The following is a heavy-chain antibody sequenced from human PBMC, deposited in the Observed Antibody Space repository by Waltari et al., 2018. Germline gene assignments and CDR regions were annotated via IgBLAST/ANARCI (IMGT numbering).Heavy chain of an antibody. V-gene: IGHV3-48*04. Sequence: EVQLVESGGGLVQPGGSLRLSCEAYGFTLNKYSMIWVRQAQGKGLEWLSFIRHDSSDIYYADSVEGRFSISRDNAQNSLFLHMNSLRVEDTAVYYCARDWFGETFWGQGTLVTVSS. CDR2: IRHDSSDI. J-gene: IGHJ4*02. D-gene: IGHD3-10*01. CDR3: ARDWFGETF. CDR1: GFTLNKYS.